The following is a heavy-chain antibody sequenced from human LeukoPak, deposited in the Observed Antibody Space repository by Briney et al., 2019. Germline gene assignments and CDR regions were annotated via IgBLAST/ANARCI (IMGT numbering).Heavy chain of an antibody. CDR1: GGSISSYY. J-gene: IGHJ6*02. V-gene: IGHV4-4*07. CDR3: ARAPLRFDILTGYHNQAYGMDV. D-gene: IGHD3-9*01. Sequence: SETLSLTCTVSGGSISSYYWSWIRQPAGKGLEWIGRIYTSGSTNYNPSLKSRVTMSVDTSKNQFSLKLSSVTAADTAVYYCARAPLRFDILTGYHNQAYGMDVWGQGTTVTVSS. CDR2: IYTSGST.